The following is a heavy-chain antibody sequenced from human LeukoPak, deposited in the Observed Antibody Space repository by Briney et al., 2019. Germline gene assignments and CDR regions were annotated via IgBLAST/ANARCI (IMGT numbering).Heavy chain of an antibody. CDR2: ISAYNGNT. D-gene: IGHD4-23*01. V-gene: IGHV1-18*01. Sequence: ASVKVSCKASGYTFTSYGISWVRQAPGQGLEWMGWISAYNGNTNYAQKLQGRVTTTTDTSTSTAYMELRSLRSDDTAVYYCARGPLTVVTQLFDYWGQGTLVTVSS. CDR1: GYTFTSYG. CDR3: ARGPLTVVTQLFDY. J-gene: IGHJ4*02.